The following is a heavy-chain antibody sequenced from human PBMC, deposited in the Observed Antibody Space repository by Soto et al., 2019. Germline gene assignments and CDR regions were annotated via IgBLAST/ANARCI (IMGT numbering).Heavy chain of an antibody. J-gene: IGHJ6*02. V-gene: IGHV3-23*01. CDR1: GFTFSSYA. CDR3: AKERRGADYDILTWYGMDV. CDR2: ISGSGGST. D-gene: IGHD3-9*01. Sequence: PGGSLRLSCAASGFTFSSYAMSWVRQAPGKGLEWVSAISGSGGSTYYADSVKGRFTISRDNSKNTLYLQVNSLRAEDTAVYYCAKERRGADYDILTWYGMDVWGQGTTVTVSS.